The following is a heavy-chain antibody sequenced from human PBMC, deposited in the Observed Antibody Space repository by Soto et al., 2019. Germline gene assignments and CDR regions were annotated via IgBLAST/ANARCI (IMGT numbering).Heavy chain of an antibody. Sequence: SETLSLTCAVSGGSISSGGYSWSWIRQPPGKGLEWIGYIYHSGSTYYNPSLKSRVTISVDRSKNQFSLKLSSVTAADTAVYYCARAEEQQLASIAYWGQGTLVTVSS. V-gene: IGHV4-30-2*01. CDR3: ARAEEQQLASIAY. CDR1: GGSISSGGYS. D-gene: IGHD6-13*01. J-gene: IGHJ4*02. CDR2: IYHSGST.